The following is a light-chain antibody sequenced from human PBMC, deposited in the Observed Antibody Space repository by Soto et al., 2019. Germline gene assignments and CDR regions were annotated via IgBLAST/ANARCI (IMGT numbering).Light chain of an antibody. CDR2: EVS. CDR3: SSYAGSNNPVI. Sequence: QSALTQPPSASGSPGQSVTISCTGTSSDVGGYYYVSWYQQHPGKAPKFLIFEVSRRPSGVPDRFSGSKSGNTASLSVSGLQADDEADYYCSSYAGSNNPVIFGGGTKLTVL. V-gene: IGLV2-8*01. CDR1: SSDVGGYYY. J-gene: IGLJ2*01.